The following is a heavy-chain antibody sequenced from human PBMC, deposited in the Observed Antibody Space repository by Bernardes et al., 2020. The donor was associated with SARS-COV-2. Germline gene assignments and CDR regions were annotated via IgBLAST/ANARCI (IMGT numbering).Heavy chain of an antibody. V-gene: IGHV4-4*07. D-gene: IGHD3-10*01. Sequence: SETLSLTCTVSGGSISSFYWSWIRQPAGKGLEWIGRIYTSETTQHNPSLKSRVTMSVDTFKNQFSLKLSSVTAADTAVYYCARVVFTPRFGELLNWLDPWGQGTLVTVSS. CDR1: GGSISSFY. CDR2: IYTSETT. J-gene: IGHJ5*02. CDR3: ARVVFTPRFGELLNWLDP.